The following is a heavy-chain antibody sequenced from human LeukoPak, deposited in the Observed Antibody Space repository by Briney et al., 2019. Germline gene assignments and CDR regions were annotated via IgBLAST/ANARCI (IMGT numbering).Heavy chain of an antibody. V-gene: IGHV4-59*01. CDR3: ARESPSSIAVAGTYFDY. Sequence: SETLSLTCTVSGGAITNYYWNWIRQPPGKGLEWIGHIYYSGSTYYNPSLKSRVTISVDTSKNQFSLKLSSVTAADTAVYYCARESPSSIAVAGTYFDYWGQGTLVTVSS. J-gene: IGHJ4*02. CDR1: GGAITNYY. D-gene: IGHD6-19*01. CDR2: IYYSGST.